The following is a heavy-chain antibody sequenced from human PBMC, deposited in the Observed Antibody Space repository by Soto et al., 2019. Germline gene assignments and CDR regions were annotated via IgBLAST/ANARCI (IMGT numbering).Heavy chain of an antibody. V-gene: IGHV1-8*01. J-gene: IGHJ6*03. CDR1: GYTFTSYD. D-gene: IGHD3-10*01. Sequence: QVQLVQSGAEVKKPGASVKVSCKASGYTFTSYDINWVRQATGQGLGWMGWMNPNSGNTGYAQKFQGRVTMTRNTSISTAYMELSSLRSEDTAVYYCARGITRMVRGVRTYYMDVWGKGTTVTVSS. CDR2: MNPNSGNT. CDR3: ARGITRMVRGVRTYYMDV.